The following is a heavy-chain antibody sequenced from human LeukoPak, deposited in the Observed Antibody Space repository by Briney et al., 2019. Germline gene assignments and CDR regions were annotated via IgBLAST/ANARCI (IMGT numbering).Heavy chain of an antibody. CDR1: GYTFTSYG. V-gene: IGHV1-18*01. D-gene: IGHD5-12*01. CDR2: ISAYNGNT. CDR3: ARVRGYSGYGAPGFDP. Sequence: ASVKVSCKASGYTFTSYGISWVRQAPGQGLEWMGWISAYNGNTNYAQKLQGRVTMTTDTSTSTAYMELRSLRSDDTAVCYCARVRGYSGYGAPGFDPWGQGTLVTVSS. J-gene: IGHJ5*02.